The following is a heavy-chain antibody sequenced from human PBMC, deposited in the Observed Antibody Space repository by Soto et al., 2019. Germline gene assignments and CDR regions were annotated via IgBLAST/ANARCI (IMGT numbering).Heavy chain of an antibody. V-gene: IGHV4-59*08. J-gene: IGHJ4*02. CDR1: GGSISSYY. CDR2: IYYSGST. Sequence: SETLSLTCTVSGGSISSYYWSWIRQPPGKGLEWIGYIYYSGSTNYNPSLKSRVTISVDTSKNRFPLKLSSVTAADTAVYYCARILSSGWDIDYWGQGTLVTVSS. D-gene: IGHD6-19*01. CDR3: ARILSSGWDIDY.